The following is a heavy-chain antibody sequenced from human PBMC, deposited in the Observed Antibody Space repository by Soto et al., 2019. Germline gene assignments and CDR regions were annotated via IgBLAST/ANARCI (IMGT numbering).Heavy chain of an antibody. Sequence: SETLSLTCTVSGGSISSYYWSRIRQPPGKGLEWIGYIYYSGSTNYNPSLKSRVTISVDTSKNQFSLKLSSVTAADTAVYYCARARGYRQKGAFDIWGQGTMVTVSS. CDR2: IYYSGST. D-gene: IGHD3-3*01. V-gene: IGHV4-59*01. J-gene: IGHJ3*02. CDR3: ARARGYRQKGAFDI. CDR1: GGSISSYY.